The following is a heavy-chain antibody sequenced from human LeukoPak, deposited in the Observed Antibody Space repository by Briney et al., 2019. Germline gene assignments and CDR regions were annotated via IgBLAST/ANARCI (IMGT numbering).Heavy chain of an antibody. CDR2: ITAYNGNT. V-gene: IGHV1-18*01. Sequence: ASVKVSCKASGYTFTSYGIRWVRQAPGQGLEWMGWITAYNGNTKYAQKLQGRVTMTTDTSTSTAYMELRSLRSDDTAVYYCARGLYSGSYYRPYYNGMDVWGQGTTVTVSS. CDR1: GYTFTSYG. CDR3: ARGLYSGSYYRPYYNGMDV. J-gene: IGHJ6*02. D-gene: IGHD1-26*01.